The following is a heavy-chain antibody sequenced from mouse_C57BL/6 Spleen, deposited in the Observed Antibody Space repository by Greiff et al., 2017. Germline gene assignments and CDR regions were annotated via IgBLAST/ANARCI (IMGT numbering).Heavy chain of an antibody. Sequence: QVQLQQSGAELVKPGASVKLSCKASGYTFTSYWMQWVKQRPGQGLEWIGEIDPSDSYTNYNQKFKGKATLTVDTSSSTAYMQLSSLTSEDSAVYYCARTPFITTVVDYWGQGTTLTVSS. CDR3: ARTPFITTVVDY. CDR2: IDPSDSYT. V-gene: IGHV1-50*01. CDR1: GYTFTSYW. D-gene: IGHD1-1*01. J-gene: IGHJ2*01.